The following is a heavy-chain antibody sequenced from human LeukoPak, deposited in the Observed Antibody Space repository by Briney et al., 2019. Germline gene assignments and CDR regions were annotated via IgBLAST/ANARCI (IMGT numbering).Heavy chain of an antibody. D-gene: IGHD3-3*01. V-gene: IGHV4-34*01. Sequence: PSETLSLTCAFYGGSFSGYYWSWIRQPPGKGLEWIGEINDSGSTNYNPPLKSRVIISVDTSKKQFSLKLKSVTAADTAMYYCARLRGFLSAYVDIWGQGTPVTVSS. CDR3: ARLRGFLSAYVDI. CDR2: INDSGST. CDR1: GGSFSGYY. J-gene: IGHJ4*02.